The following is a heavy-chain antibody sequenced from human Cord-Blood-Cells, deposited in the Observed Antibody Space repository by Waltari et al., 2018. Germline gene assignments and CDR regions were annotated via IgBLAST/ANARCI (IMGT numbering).Heavy chain of an antibody. D-gene: IGHD1-7*01. J-gene: IGHJ4*02. CDR1: GYTLTELS. Sequence: QVQLVQSGAEVKNPGASVKVPCKVSGYTLTELSMNWVREHAGKGLEGMGGFDPEDGETIYAQKFQGRVTMTEDTSTDTAYMELSSLRSEDTAVYYCATANPKRTGTTEFDYWGQGTLVTVSS. CDR2: FDPEDGET. CDR3: ATANPKRTGTTEFDY. V-gene: IGHV1-24*01.